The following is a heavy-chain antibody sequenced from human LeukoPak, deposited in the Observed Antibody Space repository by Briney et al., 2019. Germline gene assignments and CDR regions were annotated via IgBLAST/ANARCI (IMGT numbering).Heavy chain of an antibody. CDR1: GFSFSSYS. CDR2: IIPSSSYT. CDR3: ARVHMAGTRYNYYGMDV. D-gene: IGHD6-19*01. Sequence: GGPLRLSCAASGFSFSSYSMNWVGQAPGKGLEWVSSIIPSSSYTYHADSVQRRFTISRDNPKNPLYLQMKSLRDEHTAVYYCARVHMAGTRYNYYGMDVWGQGTTVTVSS. V-gene: IGHV3-21*01. J-gene: IGHJ6*02.